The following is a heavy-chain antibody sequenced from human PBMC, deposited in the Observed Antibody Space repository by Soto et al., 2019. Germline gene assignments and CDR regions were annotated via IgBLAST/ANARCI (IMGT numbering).Heavy chain of an antibody. J-gene: IGHJ4*02. D-gene: IGHD3-16*02. CDR2: ISWNSDII. CDR3: AKDLARSRYLRELDY. V-gene: IGHV3-9*01. Sequence: EVQLVESGGGLVQPGRSLRLSCAASGFTFGDYAMHWVRQVPGTGLGWVSGISWNSDIIGYADSVKGRFTISRDNAKNSLYLQMNSLRTEDTALYYCAKDLARSRYLRELDYWGQGTLVTVSS. CDR1: GFTFGDYA.